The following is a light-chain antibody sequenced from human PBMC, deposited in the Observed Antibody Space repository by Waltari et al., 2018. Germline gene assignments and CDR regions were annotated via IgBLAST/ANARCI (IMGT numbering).Light chain of an antibody. CDR2: RNN. Sequence: QSVLTQPPSASGTPGQRVTISCSGSSSNVGSNYVYWYQQLPGAAPKLLILRNNQRPSGVPDRCSGSKSGTAASLGISGLRSDDEADYYCAAWDDSLSGSVFGGGTKVTVL. CDR3: AAWDDSLSGSV. V-gene: IGLV1-47*01. CDR1: SSNVGSNY. J-gene: IGLJ2*01.